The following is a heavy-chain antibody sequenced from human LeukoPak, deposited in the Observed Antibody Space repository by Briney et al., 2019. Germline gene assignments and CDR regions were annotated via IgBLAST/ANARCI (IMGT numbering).Heavy chain of an antibody. CDR3: ARHSAMVPYYFYYMDV. V-gene: IGHV5-51*01. CDR1: GYRFTSYW. CDR2: IYPGDYDT. J-gene: IGHJ6*03. Sequence: GESLKISCQGSGYRFTSYWIGWGRQVPGKGLEWMGIIYPGDYDTRDSPSFQAQVTISADKSISTAYLQWSSLKASDTAMYYCARHSAMVPYYFYYMDVWGKGTTVTVSS. D-gene: IGHD5-18*01.